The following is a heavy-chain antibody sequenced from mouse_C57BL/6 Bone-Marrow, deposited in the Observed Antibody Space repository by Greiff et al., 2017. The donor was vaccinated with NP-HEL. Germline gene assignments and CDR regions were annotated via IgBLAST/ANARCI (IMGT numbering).Heavy chain of an antibody. CDR1: GYTFTSYW. J-gene: IGHJ3*01. V-gene: IGHV1-69*01. CDR3: ANLGFAY. CDR2: IDPSDSYT. Sequence: VQLQQPGAELVMPGASVKLSCKASGYTFTSYWMHWVKQRPGQGLEWIGEIDPSDSYTNYNQKFKGKSTLTVDKSSSTAYMQLSSLTSEDSAVYYCANLGFAYWGQGTLVTVSA.